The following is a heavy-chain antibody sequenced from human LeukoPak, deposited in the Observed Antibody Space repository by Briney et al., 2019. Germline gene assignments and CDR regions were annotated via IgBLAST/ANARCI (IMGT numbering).Heavy chain of an antibody. CDR3: ARTYDYIWGSFRSHSFDS. J-gene: IGHJ4*02. CDR1: GYSISSSNW. D-gene: IGHD3-16*02. CDR2: IYYSGTI. Sequence: PSDTLSLTCAVSGYSISSSNWWAWIRQPPGKGLEWIGYIYYSGTIYYNPSLKSRVTISVDASKNQFSLKLSSVTAADTGVYYCARTYDYIWGSFRSHSFDSWGQGTLVTVSS. V-gene: IGHV4-28*05.